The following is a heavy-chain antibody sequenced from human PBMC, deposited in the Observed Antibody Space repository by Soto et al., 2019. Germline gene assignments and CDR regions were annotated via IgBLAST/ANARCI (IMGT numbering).Heavy chain of an antibody. D-gene: IGHD5-18*01. J-gene: IGHJ5*02. CDR3: ARSGGEWKQINWFDP. Sequence: SETLALTCTVSGGSISSYYWSWIRQPPGKGLEWIGYIYYSGSTNYNPPLKSRVTISVDTSKNQFSLKLSSVTAADTAVYYCARSGGEWKQINWFDPWGQGTLVTVS. V-gene: IGHV4-59*01. CDR1: GGSISSYY. CDR2: IYYSGST.